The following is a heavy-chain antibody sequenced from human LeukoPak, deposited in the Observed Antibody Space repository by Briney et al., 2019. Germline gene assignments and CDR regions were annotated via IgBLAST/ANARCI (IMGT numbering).Heavy chain of an antibody. D-gene: IGHD3-22*01. Sequence: GRSLRLSCAASGLTFNTYALTWIRQAPGKGLEWVSSISGRGGNTYYADSVKGRFTISRDDSKNTLFLQMNSLRAEDTAVYYCATGYSDSLRSPLDSWGQGTLVTVSS. J-gene: IGHJ5*01. V-gene: IGHV3-23*01. CDR1: GLTFNTYA. CDR2: ISGRGGNT. CDR3: ATGYSDSLRSPLDS.